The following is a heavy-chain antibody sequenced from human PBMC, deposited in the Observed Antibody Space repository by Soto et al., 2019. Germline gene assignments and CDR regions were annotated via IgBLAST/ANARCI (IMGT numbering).Heavy chain of an antibody. J-gene: IGHJ4*02. CDR1: GYTFTSYA. CDR2: INAGNGNT. D-gene: IGHD3-3*01. CDR3: ARDWLDYDFWSGGGMFDY. V-gene: IGHV1-3*01. Sequence: GASVKVSCKASGYTFTSYAMHWVRQAPGQRLEWMGWINAGNGNTKYSQKFQGRVTITRDTSASTAYMELSSLRSEDTAVYYCARDWLDYDFWSGGGMFDYWGQGTLVTVSS.